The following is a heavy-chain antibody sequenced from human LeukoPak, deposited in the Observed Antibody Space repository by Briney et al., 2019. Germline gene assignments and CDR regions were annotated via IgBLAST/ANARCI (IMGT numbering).Heavy chain of an antibody. CDR2: IYYSGST. V-gene: IGHV4-30-4*01. D-gene: IGHD6-6*01. CDR1: GGSISSGDYY. CDR3: ARHSKAARPDNWFDP. J-gene: IGHJ5*02. Sequence: PSETLSLTCTVSGGSISSGDYYWSWIRQPPGKGLEWIGYIYYSGSTYYNPSLKSRVTISVDTSKNQFSLKLSSVTAADTAVYYCARHSKAARPDNWFDPWGQGTLVTVSS.